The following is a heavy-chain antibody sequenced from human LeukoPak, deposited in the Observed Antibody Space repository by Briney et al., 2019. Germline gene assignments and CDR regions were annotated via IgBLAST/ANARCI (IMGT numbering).Heavy chain of an antibody. Sequence: PSQTLSLTCTVSGGSISSGGYYWSWIRQHPGKGLEWIGYIYYSGSTYYNPSLKSRVTISVDTSKNQFSLKLSSVTAADTAVYYCARSVTVTTHFDDWGQGTLVTVSS. D-gene: IGHD4-17*01. J-gene: IGHJ4*02. CDR1: GGSISSGGYY. CDR2: IYYSGST. CDR3: ARSVTVTTHFDD. V-gene: IGHV4-31*03.